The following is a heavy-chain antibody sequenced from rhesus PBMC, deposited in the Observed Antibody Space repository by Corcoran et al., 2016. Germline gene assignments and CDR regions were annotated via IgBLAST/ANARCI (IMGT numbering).Heavy chain of an antibody. V-gene: IGHV4S10*01. Sequence: QVQLQESGPGVVKPSETLSLTCAVSGGSIIDSYRWSWIRRPPGKGLEWIGYIYGSITSTNYNSSLKSRVTISKDTSKNQFSLKLSSVTAADTAVYYCACSIAAAGTFDYWGQGVLVTVSS. CDR3: ACSIAAAGTFDY. CDR1: GGSIIDSYR. CDR2: IYGSITST. D-gene: IGHD6-31*01. J-gene: IGHJ4*01.